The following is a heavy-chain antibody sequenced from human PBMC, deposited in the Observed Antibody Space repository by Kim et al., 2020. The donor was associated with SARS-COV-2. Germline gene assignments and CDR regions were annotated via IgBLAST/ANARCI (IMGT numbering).Heavy chain of an antibody. V-gene: IGHV1-2*06. J-gene: IGHJ6*02. CDR3: AAGTPGGRYFDWRLYGMDV. CDR1: GYTFTGYY. CDR2: INPNSGGT. D-gene: IGHD3-9*01. Sequence: ASVKVSCKASGYTFTGYYMHWVRQAPGQGLEWMGRINPNSGGTNYAQKFQGRVTMTRDTSISTAYMELSRLRSDDTAVYYCAAGTPGGRYFDWRLYGMDVWGQGTTVTVSS.